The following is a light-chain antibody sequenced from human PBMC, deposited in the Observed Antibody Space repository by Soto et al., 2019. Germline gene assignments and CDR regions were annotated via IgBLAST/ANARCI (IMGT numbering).Light chain of an antibody. J-gene: IGKJ5*01. V-gene: IGKV1-39*01. CDR3: QRSYSTPLT. Sequence: DIQMTQSPSSLSASVGDRVTITCRASQSISSYLNWYQQKPGKAPKLLIYAASSLQRGVPSRFSGSGSGTDFTLTFRSLQPEVFATYSCQRSYSTPLTVGQGTRLEIQ. CDR1: QSISSY. CDR2: AAS.